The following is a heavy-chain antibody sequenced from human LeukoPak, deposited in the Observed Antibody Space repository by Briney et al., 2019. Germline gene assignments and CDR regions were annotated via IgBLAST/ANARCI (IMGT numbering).Heavy chain of an antibody. Sequence: GESLNISCKGSGYSFTSYWISWVRQMPGKGLEWMGRIDPSDSYTNYSPSFQGHVTISADKSISTAYLQWSSLKASDTAMYYCARRDYYDSSGYYGGDAYWGQGTLVTVSS. CDR1: GYSFTSYW. V-gene: IGHV5-10-1*01. D-gene: IGHD3-22*01. CDR2: IDPSDSYT. J-gene: IGHJ4*02. CDR3: ARRDYYDSSGYYGGDAY.